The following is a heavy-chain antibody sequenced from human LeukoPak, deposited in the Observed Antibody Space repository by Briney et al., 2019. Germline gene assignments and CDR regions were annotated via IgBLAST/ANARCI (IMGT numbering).Heavy chain of an antibody. J-gene: IGHJ4*02. V-gene: IGHV1-69*13. CDR3: ARGAYYGSGSYNFDY. D-gene: IGHD3-10*01. CDR1: GGTFSSYA. CDR2: IIPIFGTA. Sequence: SVKVSCKASGGTFSSYAISWVRQAPGQGIEWMGGIIPIFGTANYAQKFQGRVTITAAESTSTAYMELSSLRSEDTAVYYCARGAYYGSGSYNFDYWGQGTLVTVSS.